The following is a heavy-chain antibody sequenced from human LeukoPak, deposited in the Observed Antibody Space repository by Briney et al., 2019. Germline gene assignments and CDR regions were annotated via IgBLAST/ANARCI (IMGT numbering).Heavy chain of an antibody. V-gene: IGHV4-59*01. CDR1: GDSISPNY. CDR3: ARSGTAFSFYYYYDMDV. CDR2: IFCTGNT. Sequence: LETLSLTCTVSGDSISPNYWSWIRQPPGKGLEWIGYIFCTGNTNYNPSLKSRVTISLDTSKNQFSLKLTSVTAADTAVYYCARSGTAFSFYYYYDMDVWGKGTTVTVS. D-gene: IGHD3-10*01. J-gene: IGHJ6*03.